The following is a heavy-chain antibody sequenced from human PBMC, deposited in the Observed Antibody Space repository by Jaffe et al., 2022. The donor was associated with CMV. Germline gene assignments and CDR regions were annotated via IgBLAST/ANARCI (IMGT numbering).Heavy chain of an antibody. CDR1: GITFSDLS. CDR2: INPDGSRK. J-gene: IGHJ3*02. V-gene: IGHV3-7*03. CDR3: ARSRSDALDI. Sequence: EVQLVESGGDLVQPGGSLRLSCAASGITFSDLSMYWVRQTPGKGLEWVASINPDGSRKYYVDSVKGRFTLSRDNAIKSLYLQMNSLRAEDTAIYYCARSRSDALDIWGQGTVVTVSS.